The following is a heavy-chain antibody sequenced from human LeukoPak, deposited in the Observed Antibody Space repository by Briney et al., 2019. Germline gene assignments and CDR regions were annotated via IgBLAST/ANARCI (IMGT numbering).Heavy chain of an antibody. CDR1: GFTFSDYA. CDR3: AKVQKEEAITFGGVRGELRY. CDR2: ISSSSSYI. Sequence: GGSLRLSCAASGFTFSDYAIHWVRQAPGKGLEWVSSISSSSSYIYYADSVKGRFTISRDNSKNTLYLQMNSLRAEDTAVYYCAKVQKEEAITFGGVRGELRYWGQGTLVTVSS. V-gene: IGHV3-21*04. D-gene: IGHD3-16*01. J-gene: IGHJ4*02.